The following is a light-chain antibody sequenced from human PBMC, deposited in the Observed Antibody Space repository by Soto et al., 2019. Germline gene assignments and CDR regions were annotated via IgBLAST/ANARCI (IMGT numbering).Light chain of an antibody. CDR1: QSISSW. Sequence: DIQMTQSPPTLSASVGDRVTITCLASQSISSWLAWYQQKPGKAPKLLIYDASSLESGVPSRFSGSGSGTEFTLTISSLQPDDFATYYCQHYNSYSEAFGQGTKVDI. V-gene: IGKV1-5*01. CDR2: DAS. CDR3: QHYNSYSEA. J-gene: IGKJ1*01.